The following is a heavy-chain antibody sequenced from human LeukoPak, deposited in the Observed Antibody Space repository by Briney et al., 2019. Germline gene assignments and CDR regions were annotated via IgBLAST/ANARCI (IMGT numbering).Heavy chain of an antibody. Sequence: ASVKVSCKASGYTFTSYYMHWVRQAPGQGLEWMGIINPSGGSTSYAQKFQGGVTMTRDMSTSTVYMELSSLRSEDTAVYYCARDESREDSPIGWFDPWGQGTLVTVSS. CDR1: GYTFTSYY. D-gene: IGHD2-15*01. V-gene: IGHV1-46*01. CDR3: ARDESREDSPIGWFDP. J-gene: IGHJ5*02. CDR2: INPSGGST.